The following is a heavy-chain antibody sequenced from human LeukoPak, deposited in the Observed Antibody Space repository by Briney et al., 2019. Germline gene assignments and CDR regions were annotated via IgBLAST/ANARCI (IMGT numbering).Heavy chain of an antibody. CDR3: AKDPGVARFGELWNYRDP. CDR2: TSGCGGNT. V-gene: IGHV3-23*01. D-gene: IGHD3-10*01. Sequence: PGGSLRLSCAASGFTFSSYAMSWVRQAPAKGLEWVSATSGCGGNTYYADSVKGRFTISRDNSKKTLYLQLSRLRAEDTAVYYCAKDPGVARFGELWNYRDPWGQGTLVTVSS. CDR1: GFTFSSYA. J-gene: IGHJ5*02.